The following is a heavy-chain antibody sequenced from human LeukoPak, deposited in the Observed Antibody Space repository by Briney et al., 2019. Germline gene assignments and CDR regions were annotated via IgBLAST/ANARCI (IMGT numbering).Heavy chain of an antibody. CDR3: ARSRPPIVVVVAAPQYNWFDP. Sequence: ASVKVSCKASGGTFSSYAISWVRQAPGQGLEWVGGIIPIFGTANYAQKFQGRVTITADESTSTAYMELSSLRSEDTAVYYCARSRPPIVVVVAAPQYNWFDPWGQGTLVTVSS. J-gene: IGHJ5*02. D-gene: IGHD2-15*01. V-gene: IGHV1-69*13. CDR2: IIPIFGTA. CDR1: GGTFSSYA.